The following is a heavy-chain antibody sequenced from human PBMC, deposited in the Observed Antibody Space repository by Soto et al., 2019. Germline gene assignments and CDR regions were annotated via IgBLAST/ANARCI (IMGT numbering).Heavy chain of an antibody. D-gene: IGHD1-26*01. CDR3: ARRWGAAFDY. V-gene: IGHV4-59*08. CDR1: GGSISSYY. CDR2: IYYSGST. Sequence: SETLCLTCTVSGGSISSYYWSWIRQPPGKGLEWIGYIYYSGSTNYNPSLKSRVTISVDTSNNQFSLKLSSVTAADTAVYYCARRWGAAFDYWGQGTLVTVSS. J-gene: IGHJ4*02.